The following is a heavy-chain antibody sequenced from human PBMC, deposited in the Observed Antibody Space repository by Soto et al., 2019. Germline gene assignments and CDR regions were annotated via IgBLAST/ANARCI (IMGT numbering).Heavy chain of an antibody. D-gene: IGHD2-2*01. CDR3: ARDSTRRGACDI. CDR1: DESFSLYY. V-gene: IGHV4-34*01. Sequence: ASETLSLTCAVGDESFSLYYWTWIRQPPGKGLEWLGEINHAGSTNYNPSLKSRVTMSVDTSKSQFSLKLTSVNVADTAVYYCARDSTRRGACDIWGQGTRVTVS. CDR2: INHAGST. J-gene: IGHJ3*02.